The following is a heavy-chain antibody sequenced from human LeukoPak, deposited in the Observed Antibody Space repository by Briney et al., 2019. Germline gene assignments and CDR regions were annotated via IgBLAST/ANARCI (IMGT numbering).Heavy chain of an antibody. J-gene: IGHJ4*02. V-gene: IGHV3-23*01. CDR3: ARGIGAWAGYFEY. Sequence: TGGSLRLSCAASGFTFSSYAMSWVRQAPGKGLEWVSAISGGADITYFADSVKGRFTTSRDNSKKTLYLQMNSMRAEATAVYYCARGIGAWAGYFEYCGRGTLVTVSS. D-gene: IGHD6-19*01. CDR2: ISGGADIT. CDR1: GFTFSSYA.